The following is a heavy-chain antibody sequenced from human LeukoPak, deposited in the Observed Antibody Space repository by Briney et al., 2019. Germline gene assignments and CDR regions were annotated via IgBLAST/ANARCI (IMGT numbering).Heavy chain of an antibody. CDR3: ARRGTYGDYSYYYLDV. Sequence: GESLDISLQGSGYSFTSYWIGLVRPTPGKGLEWMGIIYPRDSDTRYSPSLEGQVTISADTSISAASLQWSSRKASDPAMYYCARRGTYGDYSYYYLDVWGKGTTVTVSS. V-gene: IGHV5-51*01. CDR1: GYSFTSYW. D-gene: IGHD1-26*01. CDR2: IYPRDSDT. J-gene: IGHJ6*03.